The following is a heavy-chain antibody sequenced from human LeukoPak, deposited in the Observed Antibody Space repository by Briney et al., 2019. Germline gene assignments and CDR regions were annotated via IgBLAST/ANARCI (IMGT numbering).Heavy chain of an antibody. V-gene: IGHV4-34*01. Sequence: SETLSLTCAVYGGSFSGYCWSWVRQPPGKGLEWIGEINHSGSTNYNPSLKSRITISVDTSKNQFSLKLSSVTAADTAVYYCAVRALGWFDPWGQGTLVTVSS. D-gene: IGHD3-10*01. CDR3: AVRALGWFDP. CDR1: GGSFSGYC. CDR2: INHSGST. J-gene: IGHJ5*02.